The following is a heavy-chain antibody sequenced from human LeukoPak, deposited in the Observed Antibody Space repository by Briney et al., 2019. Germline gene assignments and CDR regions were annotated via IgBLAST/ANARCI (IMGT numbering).Heavy chain of an antibody. CDR2: IYYSGST. CDR1: GGSISSYY. J-gene: IGHJ3*02. V-gene: IGHV4-59*01. CDR3: ATLTGGDDAFDI. D-gene: IGHD4-23*01. Sequence: SETLSLTCTVSGGSISSYYWSWIRQPPGKGLEWIGYIYYSGSTNYNPSLKSRVTISVLTSKNRFSLKLSSVTAADTAVYYCATLTGGDDAFDIWGQGTMVSVSS.